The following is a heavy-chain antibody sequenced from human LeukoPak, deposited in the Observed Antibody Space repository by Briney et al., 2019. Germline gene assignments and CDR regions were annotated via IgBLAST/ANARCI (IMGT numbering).Heavy chain of an antibody. Sequence: GASVKVSCKASGYTFTSYGISWVRQAPGQGLEWMGWISSCNGNTNYAQKLQGRVTMTTDTSTSTAYMELRSLRSDDTAVFYCARDNSGYPGYMDVWGKGTTVTVSS. J-gene: IGHJ6*03. V-gene: IGHV1-18*01. CDR1: GYTFTSYG. CDR2: ISSCNGNT. D-gene: IGHD5-12*01. CDR3: ARDNSGYPGYMDV.